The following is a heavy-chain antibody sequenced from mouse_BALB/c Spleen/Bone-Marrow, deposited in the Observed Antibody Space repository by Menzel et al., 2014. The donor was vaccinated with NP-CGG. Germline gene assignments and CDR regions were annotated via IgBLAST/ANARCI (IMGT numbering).Heavy chain of an antibody. V-gene: IGHV1S130*01. CDR2: IHPNSGNP. D-gene: IGHD4-1*01. Sequence: VQLQQSGSVLVRPGASVKLSCKASGYTFTSSWMHWAKQRPGQGLEWIGEIHPNSGNPNYNEKFKGKATLTVDTSSSTAYVDLSSLTSEDSAVYYCARSGFDYWGQGTTLTVSS. CDR1: GYTFTSSW. CDR3: ARSGFDY. J-gene: IGHJ2*01.